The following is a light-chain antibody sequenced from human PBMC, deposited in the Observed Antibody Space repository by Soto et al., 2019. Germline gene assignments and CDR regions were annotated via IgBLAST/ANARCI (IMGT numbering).Light chain of an antibody. CDR3: QEYNNWPSIT. CDR2: GAS. V-gene: IGKV3-15*01. Sequence: SPGERATLSCRASQSVSSNLAWYQQKPGQAPRLLIHGASTRATGIPANFSGSGSGTEFTLTISSLQSEDFAVYYCQEYNNWPSITFGQGTRLEIK. CDR1: QSVSSN. J-gene: IGKJ5*01.